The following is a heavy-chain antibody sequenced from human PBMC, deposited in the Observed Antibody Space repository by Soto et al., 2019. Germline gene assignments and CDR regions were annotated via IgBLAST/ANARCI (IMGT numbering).Heavy chain of an antibody. J-gene: IGHJ4*02. CDR2: INAGNGNT. CDR1: GGTFSSYA. V-gene: IGHV1-3*01. Sequence: ASVKVSCKASGGTFSSYAISWVRQAPGQRLEWVGWINAGNGNTKYSQKFQGRVTITRDTSASTAYMELSSLRSEDTAVYYCARKPPGYSSSWYVYWGQGTLVTVSS. CDR3: ARKPPGYSSSWYVY. D-gene: IGHD6-13*01.